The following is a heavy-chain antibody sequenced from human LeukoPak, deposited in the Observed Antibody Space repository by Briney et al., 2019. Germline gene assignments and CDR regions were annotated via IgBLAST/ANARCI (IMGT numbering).Heavy chain of an antibody. V-gene: IGHV3-21*01. CDR1: GFTFRTYY. CDR3: ARDDMITFGGVTY. CDR2: ISSSSSYI. D-gene: IGHD3-16*01. Sequence: KTGGSLRLSCAASGFTFRTYYMNWVRQTPRKWREWVSSISSSSSYIYYADSVKGRFTISRDNAKNSLYLQMNSLRAEDTAVYYCARDDMITFGGVTYWGQGTLVTVSS. J-gene: IGHJ4*02.